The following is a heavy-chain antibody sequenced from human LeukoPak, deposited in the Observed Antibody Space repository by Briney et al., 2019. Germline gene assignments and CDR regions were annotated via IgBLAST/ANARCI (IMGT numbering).Heavy chain of an antibody. Sequence: GGSLRPSCAASGFTFSNSAMHWVRQAPGKGPEYVSAITSNGGSTYYANSVKGRFTISRDNSKYTLYLQMGSLRAEDMAVYYCARVGSWDAFDIWGQGTMVTVSS. D-gene: IGHD1-26*01. J-gene: IGHJ3*02. CDR1: GFTFSNSA. V-gene: IGHV3-64*01. CDR3: ARVGSWDAFDI. CDR2: ITSNGGST.